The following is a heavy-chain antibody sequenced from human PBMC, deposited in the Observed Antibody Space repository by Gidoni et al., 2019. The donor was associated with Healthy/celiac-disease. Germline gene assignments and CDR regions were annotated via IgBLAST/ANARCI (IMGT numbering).Heavy chain of an antibody. J-gene: IGHJ4*02. CDR1: GFTFSSYG. CDR3: ARDRGSTRPGSLDY. D-gene: IGHD2-2*01. V-gene: IGHV3-33*08. Sequence: QVQLVESGGGVVQPGRALRLSCAASGFTFSSYGMHWVRQAPGKGLEWVAVIWYDGSNKYCADTVKGRFTISRDNSKNTLYLQMNSLRAEDTAVYYCARDRGSTRPGSLDYWGQGTLVTVSS. CDR2: IWYDGSNK.